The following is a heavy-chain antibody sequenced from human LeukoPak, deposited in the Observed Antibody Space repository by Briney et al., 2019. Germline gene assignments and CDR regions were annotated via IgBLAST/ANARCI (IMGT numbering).Heavy chain of an antibody. CDR1: GFTFSSHE. D-gene: IGHD1-7*01. V-gene: IGHV3-48*03. CDR2: ISSSGSTI. J-gene: IGHJ5*02. Sequence: PGGSLRLSRAASGFTFSSHEMNWVRQAPGKGLEWVSYISSSGSTIYYADSVKGRFTISRDNAKNSLYLQMNSLRAEDTAVYYCARGVIGTTPPWFDPWGQGTLVTVSS. CDR3: ARGVIGTTPPWFDP.